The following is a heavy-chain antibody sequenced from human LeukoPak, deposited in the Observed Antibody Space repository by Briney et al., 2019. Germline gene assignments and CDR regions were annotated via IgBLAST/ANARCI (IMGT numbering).Heavy chain of an antibody. CDR3: ARGLNAEQWLVRLYDY. J-gene: IGHJ4*02. Sequence: PSETLSLTCTVSGDSINTGGYYWTWVRQHPGKGLEWIGYIYYTGSTYYNPSLKSRLSMSVDTSKNQFSLKLSSVTAADTAVYYCARGLNAEQWLVRLYDYWGQGTLVAVSS. D-gene: IGHD6-19*01. CDR2: IYYTGST. CDR1: GDSINTGGYY. V-gene: IGHV4-31*03.